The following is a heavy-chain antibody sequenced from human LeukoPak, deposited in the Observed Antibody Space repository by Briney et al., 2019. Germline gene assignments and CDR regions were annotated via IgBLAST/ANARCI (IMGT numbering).Heavy chain of an antibody. V-gene: IGHV4-34*01. CDR3: ARGPPPPQLRYFQH. D-gene: IGHD2-2*01. J-gene: IGHJ1*01. CDR1: GGSFSGYY. Sequence: ASETLSLTCAVYGGSFSGYYWSWIRQPPGKGLEWIGEINHSGSTNYNPSLKSRVTISVDTSKNQFSLKLSSVTAADTAVYYCARGPPPPQLRYFQHWGQGTLVTVSS. CDR2: INHSGST.